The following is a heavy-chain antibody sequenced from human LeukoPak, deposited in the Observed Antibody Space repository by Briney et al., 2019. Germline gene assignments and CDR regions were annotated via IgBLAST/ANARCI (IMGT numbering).Heavy chain of an antibody. CDR2: IWSDGSVK. CDR3: ASAAGAFDN. CDR1: GLAFSSYG. Sequence: PGGSLRLSCAASGLAFSSYGMHWVRQAPGKGLEWVAVIWSDGSVKYYGDSVKGRFTISRDNSKNTVYLQMDSLRAEDTALYYCASAAGAFDNWGQGTLVTVSS. J-gene: IGHJ4*02. D-gene: IGHD6-19*01. V-gene: IGHV3-33*01.